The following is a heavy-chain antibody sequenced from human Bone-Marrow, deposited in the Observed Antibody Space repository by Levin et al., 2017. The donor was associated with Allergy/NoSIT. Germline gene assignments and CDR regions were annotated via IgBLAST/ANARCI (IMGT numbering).Heavy chain of an antibody. V-gene: IGHV4-4*02. CDR3: ARVKIDGSGSYYPAENFQH. CDR1: GGSISSSNW. D-gene: IGHD3-10*01. Sequence: SETLSLTCAVSGGSISSSNWWSWVRQPPGKGLEWIGEIHHSGSSDYNPSLESRFTMSVDKSKNEFSLKLSSVTAADTAVDYCARVKIDGSGSYYPAENFQHWGQGTLVTVSS. J-gene: IGHJ1*01. CDR2: IHHSGSS.